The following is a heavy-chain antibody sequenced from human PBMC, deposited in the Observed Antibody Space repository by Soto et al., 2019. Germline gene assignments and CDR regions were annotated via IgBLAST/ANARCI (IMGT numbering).Heavy chain of an antibody. Sequence: SETLSLTCTVSGGSISSGTYYWTWIRQQPGKGLEWIGNIYYSGSTYYSPSLTSRATISADTSKNQFSLRLSSVTAADTAVYYCARGDSSWAFVDYWGQGTLVTVSS. D-gene: IGHD3-22*01. CDR3: ARGDSSWAFVDY. CDR1: GGSISSGTYY. V-gene: IGHV4-31*03. CDR2: IYYSGST. J-gene: IGHJ4*02.